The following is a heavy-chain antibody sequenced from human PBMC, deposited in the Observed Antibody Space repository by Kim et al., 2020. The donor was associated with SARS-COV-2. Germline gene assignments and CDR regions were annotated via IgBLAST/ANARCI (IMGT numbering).Heavy chain of an antibody. Sequence: IYYADSVKGRFTISRDNAKNSLYLQMNSLRAEDTAVYYCAADTAMSFGRIWGQGTLVTVSS. CDR2: I. CDR3: AADTAMSFGRI. D-gene: IGHD5-18*01. V-gene: IGHV3-21*01. J-gene: IGHJ4*02.